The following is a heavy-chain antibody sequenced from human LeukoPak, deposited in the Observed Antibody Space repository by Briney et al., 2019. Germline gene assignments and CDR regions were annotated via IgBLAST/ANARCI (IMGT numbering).Heavy chain of an antibody. CDR1: GGSINSYY. CDR2: IYSSGST. J-gene: IGHJ3*02. Sequence: SETLSLTCTVSGGSINSYYWSWIRQPAGKGLEWIGRIYSSGSTNYNPFLKSRVTMSVDTSKNQFSLKMTSLTAADTAVYYCARSHWRIVVVSDAFDMWGQGTMVSVSS. D-gene: IGHD3-22*01. CDR3: ARSHWRIVVVSDAFDM. V-gene: IGHV4-4*07.